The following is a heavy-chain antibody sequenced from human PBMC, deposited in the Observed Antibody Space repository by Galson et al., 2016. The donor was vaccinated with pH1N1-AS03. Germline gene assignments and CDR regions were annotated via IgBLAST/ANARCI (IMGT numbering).Heavy chain of an antibody. CDR1: GCSFPSHW. CDR2: IYPSDSDT. V-gene: IGHV5-51*01. CDR3: ARWSNDYGSY. Sequence: SGAEVKQPGESLKISCKGSGCSFPSHWTAWVRQMPGKGLEWMGIIYPSDSDTRYNSSFQGLVTISADTSISTAYLQWNSLKASDTAIYYCARWSNDYGSYWGQGTLVTVSS. D-gene: IGHD4-17*01. J-gene: IGHJ4*02.